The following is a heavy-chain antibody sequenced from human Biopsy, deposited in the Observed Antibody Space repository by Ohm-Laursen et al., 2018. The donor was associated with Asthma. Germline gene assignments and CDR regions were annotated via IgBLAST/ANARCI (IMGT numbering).Heavy chain of an antibody. CDR1: GGTFNTYV. Sequence: GASVKVSCKSLGGTFNTYVIGWARQAPGQGLEWKGGINSVFGTTTYPQKFQDRVTITADDSTSTVYMELSSLRSEDTAVYYCARKAGSCISRTCYSLDFWGQGTLVTVSS. V-gene: IGHV1-69*13. J-gene: IGHJ4*02. D-gene: IGHD2-2*01. CDR2: INSVFGTT. CDR3: ARKAGSCISRTCYSLDF.